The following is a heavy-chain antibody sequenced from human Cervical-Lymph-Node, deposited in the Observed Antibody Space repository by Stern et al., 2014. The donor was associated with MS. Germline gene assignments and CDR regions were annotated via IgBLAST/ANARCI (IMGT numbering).Heavy chain of an antibody. Sequence: QMQLVQSGPEVKKPGASVKVSCKASGYIFTNYGISWVQQAPGQGLEWMGWISANNGNTHYAQKFQGRVTMTTDTSTSTAYMELRSLRSDDTAVYYCARGVVAVTATTLLTRLSYGMDVWGQGTTVTVSS. CDR2: ISANNGNT. CDR1: GYIFTNYG. CDR3: ARGVVAVTATTLLTRLSYGMDV. V-gene: IGHV1-18*01. D-gene: IGHD6-19*01. J-gene: IGHJ6*02.